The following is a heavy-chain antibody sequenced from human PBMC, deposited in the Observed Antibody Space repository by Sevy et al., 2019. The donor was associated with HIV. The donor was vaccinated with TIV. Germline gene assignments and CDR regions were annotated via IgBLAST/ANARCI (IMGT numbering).Heavy chain of an antibody. CDR1: GFPFSGYA. V-gene: IGHV3-23*01. CDR3: AKGSVYDTSGYYYTLVAFDY. J-gene: IGHJ4*02. D-gene: IGHD3-22*01. Sequence: GGSLRLSCAASGFPFSGYAMTWVRQAPGKGLEWVSAISGRGGSTYYADSVKGRFSISRDNSKNTLYLKMSSLRAEDTAVYFCAKGSVYDTSGYYYTLVAFDYWGQGTPVTVSS. CDR2: ISGRGGST.